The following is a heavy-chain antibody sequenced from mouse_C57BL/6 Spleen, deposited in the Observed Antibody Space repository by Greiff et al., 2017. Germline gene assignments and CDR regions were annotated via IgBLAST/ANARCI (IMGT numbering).Heavy chain of an antibody. Sequence: QVQLKESGAELVRPGASVKLSCKASGYTFTDYYINWVKQRPGQGLEWIARIYPGSGNTYYNEKFKGKATLTAEKSSSTAYMQLSRLTSEDSAVYFCARGRGAMDYWGQGTSVTVSS. CDR2: IYPGSGNT. CDR3: ARGRGAMDY. V-gene: IGHV1-76*01. CDR1: GYTFTDYY. J-gene: IGHJ4*01.